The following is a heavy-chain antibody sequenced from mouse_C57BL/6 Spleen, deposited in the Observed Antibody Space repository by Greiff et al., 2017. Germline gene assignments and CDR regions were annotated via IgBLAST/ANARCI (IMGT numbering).Heavy chain of an antibody. CDR1: GYTFTDYY. CDR2: INPNNGGT. Sequence: EVQLQQSGPELVKPGASVKISCKASGYTFTDYYMNWVKQSHGKSLEWIGDINPNNGGTSYNQKFKGKATLTVDKSSRTAYMELRSLTSEDSAVYYCARGGDEYYFDYWGQGTTLTVSS. J-gene: IGHJ2*01. CDR3: ARGGDEYYFDY. D-gene: IGHD3-3*01. V-gene: IGHV1-26*01.